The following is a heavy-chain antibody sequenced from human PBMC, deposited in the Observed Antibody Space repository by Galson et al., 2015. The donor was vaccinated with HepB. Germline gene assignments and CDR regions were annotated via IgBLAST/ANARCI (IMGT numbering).Heavy chain of an antibody. CDR1: GGTFSSYA. Sequence: SVKVSCKASGGTFSSYAISWVRQAPGQGLEWMGGIIPIFGTANYAQKVQGRVTITADESTSTAYMELSSLRSEDTAVYYCAREALGSSSWYEDRVLGIGSYFDYWGQGTLVTVSS. CDR2: IIPIFGTA. J-gene: IGHJ4*02. CDR3: AREALGSSSWYEDRVLGIGSYFDY. D-gene: IGHD6-13*01. V-gene: IGHV1-69*13.